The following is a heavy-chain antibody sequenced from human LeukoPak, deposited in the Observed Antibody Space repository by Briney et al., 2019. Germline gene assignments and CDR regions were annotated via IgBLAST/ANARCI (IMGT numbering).Heavy chain of an antibody. CDR1: GFTFINYG. Sequence: QPGGSLRLSCAASGFTFINYGMHWVRQAPGKGLEWVTFIPYDGSNKYYADSVKGRFTISRDNSKNTLYLQMNSLRAEDTAVYYCAKACCGSIICYGGGKIDYWGQGTLVTVSS. D-gene: IGHD2-2*01. CDR2: IPYDGSNK. V-gene: IGHV3-30*02. CDR3: AKACCGSIICYGGGKIDY. J-gene: IGHJ4*02.